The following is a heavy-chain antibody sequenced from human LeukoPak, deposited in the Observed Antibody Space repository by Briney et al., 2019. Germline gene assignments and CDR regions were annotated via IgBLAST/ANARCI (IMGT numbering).Heavy chain of an antibody. CDR3: ARDVGATVGYYFDY. CDR2: ISGYNANT. D-gene: IGHD4-17*01. V-gene: IGHV1-18*01. J-gene: IGHJ4*02. Sequence: ASVTVSRKSSGYTFTTYGITWVRQAPGQGLEWMGWISGYNANTNYAQKFQGRVTMTTDTSTSTAYMELRSLRSDDTAVYYCARDVGATVGYYFDYWGQGTLVTVSS. CDR1: GYTFTTYG.